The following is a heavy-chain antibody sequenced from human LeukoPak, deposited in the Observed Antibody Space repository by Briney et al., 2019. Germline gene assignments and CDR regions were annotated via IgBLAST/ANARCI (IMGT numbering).Heavy chain of an antibody. Sequence: PGGSLRLSCAVSGFTFSSHAMSWVRQAPGKGLEWVSSITISGDNTLYADSVKGRFTISRDNSKNTLYLQMNSLRVEDTAVYYCAQEIRPNDYWGQGTLVTVYS. V-gene: IGHV3-23*01. D-gene: IGHD4-17*01. CDR1: GFTFSSHA. CDR3: AQEIRPNDY. J-gene: IGHJ4*02. CDR2: ITISGDNT.